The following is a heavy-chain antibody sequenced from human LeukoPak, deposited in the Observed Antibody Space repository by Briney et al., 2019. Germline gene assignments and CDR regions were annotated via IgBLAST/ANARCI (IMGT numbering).Heavy chain of an antibody. J-gene: IGHJ4*02. CDR3: ASADLYYFDY. V-gene: IGHV4-30-2*01. Sequence: SETLSLTCAVSGGSISSGGYSWSWIRQPPGKGLEWIGYIYHSGSTYYNPSLKSRVTISVDRSKNQFSLKLSSVTAADTAVYYCASADLYYFDYWGQGTLVTVSS. CDR1: GGSISSGGYS. CDR2: IYHSGST.